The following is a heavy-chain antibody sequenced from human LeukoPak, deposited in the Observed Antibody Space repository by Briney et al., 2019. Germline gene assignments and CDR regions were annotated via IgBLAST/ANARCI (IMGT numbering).Heavy chain of an antibody. CDR2: LYPGDSET. J-gene: IGHJ4*02. CDR1: GYSFTSYW. D-gene: IGHD6-19*01. CDR3: ARRDSSGLFEY. Sequence: GESLEISCKGSGYSFTSYWIGWVRQMPGKGLEWMGILYPGDSETRYSPAFQGQVTISADKSISTAYLQWSSLKASDSAMYYCARRDSSGLFEYWGQGTLVTVSS. V-gene: IGHV5-51*01.